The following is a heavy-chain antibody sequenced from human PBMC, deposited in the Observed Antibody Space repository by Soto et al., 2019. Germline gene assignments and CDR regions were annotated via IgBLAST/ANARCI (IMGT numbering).Heavy chain of an antibody. J-gene: IGHJ4*02. D-gene: IGHD5-12*01. CDR1: GFTFSSYW. Sequence: GGSLRLSCAASGFTFSSYWMSWVRQAPGKGLEWVAKIKQDGSEKDYVDSVKGRFTNSRDNAKNPLYLQMNSLRAEETAVYYCARTPLQEMATPNFDYWGQGTLVTVSS. CDR2: IKQDGSEK. CDR3: ARTPLQEMATPNFDY. V-gene: IGHV3-7*01.